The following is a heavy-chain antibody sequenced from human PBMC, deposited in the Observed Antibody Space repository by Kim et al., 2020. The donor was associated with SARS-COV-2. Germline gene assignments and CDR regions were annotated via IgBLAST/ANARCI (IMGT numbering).Heavy chain of an antibody. CDR3: ARGGFGSPNDY. D-gene: IGHD3-10*01. Sequence: YNPSLKSRVTISVDKSKNHFSLKLSSVTAADTAVYYCARGGFGSPNDYWGQGTLVTVSS. J-gene: IGHJ4*02. V-gene: IGHV4-4*02.